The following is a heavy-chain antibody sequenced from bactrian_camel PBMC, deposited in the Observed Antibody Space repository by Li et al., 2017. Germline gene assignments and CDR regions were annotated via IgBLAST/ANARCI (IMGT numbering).Heavy chain of an antibody. CDR1: AFTYSSAC. V-gene: IGHV3S6*01. CDR2: LNGDGTT. D-gene: IGHD4*01. J-gene: IGHJ4*01. Sequence: HVQLVESGGDSVQAGGSLRLSCVASAFTYSSACMGWFRQTPGKEREWVARLNGDGTTNVGDSVKGRFTISKDNAKNTLYLEMSNLKADDTAMYYCTADTVKASLATIAQFAAYEGQGTQVTVS.